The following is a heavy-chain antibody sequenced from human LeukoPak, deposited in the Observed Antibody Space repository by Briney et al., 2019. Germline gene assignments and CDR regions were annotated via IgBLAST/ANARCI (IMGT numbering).Heavy chain of an antibody. V-gene: IGHV1-69*13. D-gene: IGHD5-12*01. J-gene: IGHJ4*02. CDR3: ASSVTLVATIPAYYFDY. CDR2: IIPIFGTA. CDR1: GGTFSSYA. Sequence: ASVKVSCKASGGTFSSYAISWVRQAPGQGLEWMGGIIPIFGTANYAQKFQGRVTITADESTSTAYMELSSLRSEDTAVYYCASSVTLVATIPAYYFDYWGQGTLVTVSS.